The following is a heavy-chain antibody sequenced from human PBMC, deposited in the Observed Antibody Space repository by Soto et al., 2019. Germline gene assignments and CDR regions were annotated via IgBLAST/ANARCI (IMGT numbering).Heavy chain of an antibody. V-gene: IGHV4-61*01. CDR3: ARVPGAVAGTWDGFDP. CDR2: IYYSGST. CDR1: GGSISSSSYY. D-gene: IGHD6-19*01. Sequence: PSETLSLTCTVSGGSISSSSYYWSWIRQPPGKGLEWIGYIYYSGSTNYNPSLKSRVTISVDTSKNQFSLKLSSVTAADTAVYYCARVPGAVAGTWDGFDPWGQGTLVTVSS. J-gene: IGHJ5*02.